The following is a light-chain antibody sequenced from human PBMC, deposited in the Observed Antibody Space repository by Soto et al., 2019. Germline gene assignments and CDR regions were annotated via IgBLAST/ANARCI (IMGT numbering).Light chain of an antibody. J-gene: IGKJ5*01. CDR3: QQYENLPT. CDR2: DAS. CDR1: QNINNY. Sequence: DIQMTQSPSTLCGSVGDRVTITCQASQNINNYLNWYQQKPGRAPKLLIYDASNLEAGVPSRFRGSGSGTDFTFTISRLQPEDIATYYCQQYENLPTFGQGTRLENK. V-gene: IGKV1-33*01.